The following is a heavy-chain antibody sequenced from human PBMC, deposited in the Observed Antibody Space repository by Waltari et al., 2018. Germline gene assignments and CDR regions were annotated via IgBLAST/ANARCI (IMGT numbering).Heavy chain of an antibody. V-gene: IGHV1-69*01. CDR3: AREVDGSFYWYFDL. CDR2: IIPMFSTT. Sequence: QVQLVQSGAEVKKPGSSVKVSCKASGDTFSSFAFNWVRQAPGQGLEWMGGIIPMFSTTNYAQKFQGRVTITADESTRSVYMDLSGLSSEDTARYYCAREVDGSFYWYFDLWGRGTLVTVSS. J-gene: IGHJ2*01. CDR1: GDTFSSFA. D-gene: IGHD1-26*01.